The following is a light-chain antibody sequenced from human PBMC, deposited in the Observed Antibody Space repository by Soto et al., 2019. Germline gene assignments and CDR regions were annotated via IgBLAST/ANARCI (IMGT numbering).Light chain of an antibody. CDR3: QQRSNWLT. Sequence: VLTQSPATLSLSPGERATLSCRACQSVSSYLAWYQQKPGQAPRLLIYDASNRATGIPARFSGSGSGTDFTLTISSLDPEDFAGYYCQQRSNWLTFGGGTKVEIK. CDR2: DAS. V-gene: IGKV3-11*01. J-gene: IGKJ4*01. CDR1: QSVSSY.